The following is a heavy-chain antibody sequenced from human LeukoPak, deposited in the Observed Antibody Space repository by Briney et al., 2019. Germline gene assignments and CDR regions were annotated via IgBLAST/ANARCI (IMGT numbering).Heavy chain of an antibody. CDR2: FDPEDGET. CDR1: VYTLTELS. V-gene: IGHV1-24*01. J-gene: IGHJ4*02. D-gene: IGHD3-10*01. CDR3: AIAFGPTNSSRLDY. Sequence: ASVTVSCKFSVYTLTELSMHWVRQAPGKGREWMGGFDPEDGETIYAQKFQGRVTMTEDTSTDTAYMELSSLRSEDTAVYYCAIAFGPTNSSRLDYWGQGTLVTVSS.